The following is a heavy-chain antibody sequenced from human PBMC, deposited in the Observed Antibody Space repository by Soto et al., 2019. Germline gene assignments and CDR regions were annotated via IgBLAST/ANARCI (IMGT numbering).Heavy chain of an antibody. J-gene: IGHJ3*02. CDR3: ARAGGVIDAFDI. D-gene: IGHD1-26*01. V-gene: IGHV4-31*11. CDR1: GGSFSGYY. CDR2: IYYSGST. Sequence: SETLSLTCAVYGGSFSGYYWSWIRQHPGKGLEWIGYIYYSGSTYYNPSLKSRVTISVDTSKNQFSLKLSSVTAADTAVYYCARAGGVIDAFDIWGQGTMVTVSS.